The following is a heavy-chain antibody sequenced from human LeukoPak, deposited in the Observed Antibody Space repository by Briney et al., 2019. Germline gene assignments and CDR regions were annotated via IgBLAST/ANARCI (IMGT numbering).Heavy chain of an antibody. Sequence: GGPLRPPCAAPEITFDDTATHWVPKAPGKGLEWFSGSIWNSGSIGYADSVKGRFTISRDNAKNSLYLQMNSLRAEDTALYYCAKDATWGPYYYYGMDVWGQGTTVTVSS. CDR3: AKDATWGPYYYYGMDV. CDR1: EITFDDTA. CDR2: SIWNSGSI. J-gene: IGHJ6*02. V-gene: IGHV3-9*01. D-gene: IGHD7-27*01.